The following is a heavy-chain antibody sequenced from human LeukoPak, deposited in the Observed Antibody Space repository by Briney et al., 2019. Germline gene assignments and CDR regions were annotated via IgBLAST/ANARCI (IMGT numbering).Heavy chain of an antibody. V-gene: IGHV3-30-3*01. J-gene: IGHJ4*02. Sequence: PGRSLRLSCAASGFTFSSYAMHWVRQAPGKGLEWVAVISYDGSNKYYADSVKGRFTISRDNSKNTLYLQMNSLRAEDTAVYYCARDPGGYYGHFDYWGQGTLVTASS. D-gene: IGHD3-22*01. CDR2: ISYDGSNK. CDR3: ARDPGGYYGHFDY. CDR1: GFTFSSYA.